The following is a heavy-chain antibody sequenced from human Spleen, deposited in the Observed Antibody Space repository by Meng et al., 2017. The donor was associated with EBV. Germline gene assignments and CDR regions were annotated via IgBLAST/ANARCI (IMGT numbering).Heavy chain of an antibody. CDR3: AHRGITFGGAIEFDY. V-gene: IGHV2-5*02. Sequence: QITLKESGPTLVKPXQTXTLTXXFSGFSLSTSGVGVGWIRQPPGKALEWLALIYWDDDKRYSPSLKSRLTITKDTSKNQVVLTMTNMDPVDTATYYCAHRGITFGGAIEFDYWGQGALVTVSS. CDR1: GFSLSTSGVG. J-gene: IGHJ4*02. D-gene: IGHD3-16*02. CDR2: IYWDDDK.